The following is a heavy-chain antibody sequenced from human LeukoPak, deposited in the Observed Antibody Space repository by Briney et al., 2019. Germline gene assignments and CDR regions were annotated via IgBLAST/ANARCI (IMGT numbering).Heavy chain of an antibody. V-gene: IGHV4-61*02. CDR1: GASISRGSSY. J-gene: IGHJ6*03. CDR2: LYTSGST. D-gene: IGHD2-2*01. CDR3: ARGGSSTSQRYYYYYYYMDV. Sequence: SETLSLTCTVSGASISRGSSYWTWIRQPAGKGLEWIGRLYTSGSTDYNPSLKSRVTISVDTSKNQFSLKLSSVTAADTAVYYCARGGSSTSQRYYYYYYYMDVWGKGTTVTVSS.